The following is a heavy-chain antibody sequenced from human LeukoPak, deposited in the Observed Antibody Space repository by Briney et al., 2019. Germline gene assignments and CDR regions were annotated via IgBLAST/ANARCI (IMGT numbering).Heavy chain of an antibody. J-gene: IGHJ4*02. CDR2: ISAYNGNT. CDR1: GYTFTSYG. CDR3: ARVATIFGVAKYLFDY. V-gene: IGHV1-18*01. D-gene: IGHD3-3*01. Sequence: GASVKVSCKASGYTFTSYGISWVRQSPGQGLEWMGWISAYNGNTNYAQKFQGRVTMTRDTSISTAYMELSRLRSDDTAVYYCARVATIFGVAKYLFDYWGQGTLVTVSS.